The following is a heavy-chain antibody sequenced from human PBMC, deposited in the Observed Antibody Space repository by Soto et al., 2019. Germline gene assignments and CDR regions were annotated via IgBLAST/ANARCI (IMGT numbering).Heavy chain of an antibody. Sequence: SGPTLVNPAQTLTLTCTFSVFSLSTPGVGVSWIRQPPGKALEWLALIYWHDDKRYSPSLKSRLTITKDTSKNQVVLTMTNMDPVDTATYYCAHRGGAAVGLYYFDYWGQGALVTVSS. CDR1: VFSLSTPGVG. CDR3: AHRGGAAVGLYYFDY. CDR2: IYWHDDK. V-gene: IGHV2-5*01. D-gene: IGHD6-13*01. J-gene: IGHJ4*02.